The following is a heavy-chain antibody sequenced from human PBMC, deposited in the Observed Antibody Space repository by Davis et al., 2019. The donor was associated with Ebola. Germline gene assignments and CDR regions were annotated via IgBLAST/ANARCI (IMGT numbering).Heavy chain of an antibody. V-gene: IGHV3-23*01. J-gene: IGHJ4*02. CDR2: ISGSGGST. Sequence: GESLKISCAASGFTFSSYAMSWVRQAPGKGLEWVSAISGSGGSTYYADSVKGRFTISRDNSKNTLYLQMNSLRAEDTAVYYCAKGSAMAKFDYWGQGTLVTVSS. CDR1: GFTFSSYA. CDR3: AKGSAMAKFDY. D-gene: IGHD5-18*01.